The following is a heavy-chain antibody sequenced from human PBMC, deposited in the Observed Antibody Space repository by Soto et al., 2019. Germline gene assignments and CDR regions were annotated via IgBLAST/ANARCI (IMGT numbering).Heavy chain of an antibody. CDR1: GGSMNSGGHY. J-gene: IGHJ4*02. V-gene: IGHV4-31*03. CDR2: IYYSGST. CDR3: ARLTASSVTDY. D-gene: IGHD6-6*01. Sequence: QVQLQESGPGLVKPSETLSVTCTVSGGSMNSGGHYWSWIRQHPGRGLEWIGYIYYSGSTDYNPSLKSRVSVSIDTSKNQFSLKLSSVTAGDTAVYFCARLTASSVTDYWGQGTLVTVSS.